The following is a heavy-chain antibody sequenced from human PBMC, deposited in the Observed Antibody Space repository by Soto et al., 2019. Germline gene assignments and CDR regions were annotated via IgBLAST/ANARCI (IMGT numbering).Heavy chain of an antibody. V-gene: IGHV3-30-3*01. J-gene: IGHJ4*02. CDR3: ARDHTVQGAWPHYYFDY. CDR1: GFTFSSYA. Sequence: QVQLVESGGGVVQPGRSLRLSCAASGFTFSSYAMHWVRQAPGKGLEWVAVISYDGSNKYYADSVKGRFTISRDNSKNTLYLQMNSLRAEDTAVYYCARDHTVQGAWPHYYFDYWGQGTLVTVSS. CDR2: ISYDGSNK. D-gene: IGHD3-10*01.